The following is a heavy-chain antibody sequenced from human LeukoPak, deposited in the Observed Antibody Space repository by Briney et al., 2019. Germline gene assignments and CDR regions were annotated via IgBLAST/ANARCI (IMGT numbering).Heavy chain of an antibody. Sequence: ASVKVSCKASGYTFTRYYMHWVRQAPGQGLEWMGIINPSGGSTSYAQKFQGRVTMTRDTSTSTVYMELSSLRSEDTAVYYCARAPKSGSGSLEGSWFGPWGQGTLVTVSS. CDR1: GYTFTRYY. D-gene: IGHD3-10*01. CDR2: INPSGGST. V-gene: IGHV1-46*01. J-gene: IGHJ5*02. CDR3: ARAPKSGSGSLEGSWFGP.